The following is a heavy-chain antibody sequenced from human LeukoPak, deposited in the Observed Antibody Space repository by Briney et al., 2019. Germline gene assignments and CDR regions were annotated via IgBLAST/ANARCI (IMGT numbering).Heavy chain of an antibody. CDR1: GGTFSSYA. Sequence: GSSVKVSCKASGGTFSSYAISWVRQAPGQGLEWMGGIIPIFGTANYAQKFQGRVTITADESTSTAYMELSSLRSDDTAVYYCASIAAAGEAFDIWGQGTMVTVSS. CDR3: ASIAAAGEAFDI. CDR2: IIPIFGTA. V-gene: IGHV1-69*01. D-gene: IGHD6-13*01. J-gene: IGHJ3*02.